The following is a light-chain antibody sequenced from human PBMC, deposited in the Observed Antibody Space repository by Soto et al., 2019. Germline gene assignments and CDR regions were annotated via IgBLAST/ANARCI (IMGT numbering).Light chain of an antibody. CDR2: EVN. CDR3: CSSGGSPTYV. J-gene: IGLJ1*01. CDR1: SSNVGSYKL. V-gene: IGLV2-23*02. Sequence: QSALTQPAAVSGSPGQSITISCTGTSSNVGSYKLVSWYQQHPGKAPKLMIFEVNKRPSGVSNRFSGSKSGNTASLTISGLKVEDEADYYFCSSGGSPTYVFGTGTKLTVI.